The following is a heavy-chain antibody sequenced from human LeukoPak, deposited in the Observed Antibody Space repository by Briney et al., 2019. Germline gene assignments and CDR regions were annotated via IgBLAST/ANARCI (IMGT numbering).Heavy chain of an antibody. CDR1: GGTFSSYA. Sequence: GASVKVSCKASGGTFSSYAISWVRQAPGQGLEWMGGIIPIFGTANYAQKFQGRVTITADESTSTAYMELSSLRSEDTAVYYCASDYRHSYYDSSGPSAFWGQGTLVTVSS. V-gene: IGHV1-69*13. J-gene: IGHJ4*02. D-gene: IGHD3-22*01. CDR3: ASDYRHSYYDSSGPSAF. CDR2: IIPIFGTA.